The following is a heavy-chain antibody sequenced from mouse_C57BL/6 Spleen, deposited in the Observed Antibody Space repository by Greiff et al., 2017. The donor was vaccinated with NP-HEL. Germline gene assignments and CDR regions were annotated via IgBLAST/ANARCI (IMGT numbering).Heavy chain of an antibody. D-gene: IGHD2-3*01. CDR3: ARRTIYDGRGGAMDY. CDR1: GYTFTDYY. CDR2: INPYNGGT. V-gene: IGHV1-19*01. J-gene: IGHJ4*01. Sequence: EVKLVESGPVLVKPGASVKMSCKASGYTFTDYYMNWVKQSHGKSLEWIGVINPYNGGTSYNQKFKGKATLTVDKSSSTAYMELNSLTSEDSAVYYCARRTIYDGRGGAMDYWGQGTSVTVSS.